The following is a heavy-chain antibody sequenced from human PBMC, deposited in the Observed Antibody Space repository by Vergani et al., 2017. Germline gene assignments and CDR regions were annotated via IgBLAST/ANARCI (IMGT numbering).Heavy chain of an antibody. V-gene: IGHV1-69*01. CDR2: IIPIFGTA. Sequence: QVQLVQSGAEVKKPGSSVKVSCKASGGTFSSYAISWVRQAPGQGLEWMGGIIPIFGTANYAQKFQGSVTITADESTSTAYMELSSLRSEDTAVYFCASPRRGGYYSPFDYWGQGTLVTVSS. CDR1: GGTFSSYA. J-gene: IGHJ4*02. D-gene: IGHD3-3*01. CDR3: ASPRRGGYYSPFDY.